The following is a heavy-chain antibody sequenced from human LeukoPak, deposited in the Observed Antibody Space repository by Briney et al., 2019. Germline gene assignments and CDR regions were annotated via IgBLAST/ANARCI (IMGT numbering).Heavy chain of an antibody. V-gene: IGHV4-4*02. D-gene: IGHD6-19*01. CDR1: GGSITSNNW. CDR2: IHHSGST. J-gene: IGHJ4*02. CDR3: ARDLGFSSGWLVDY. Sequence: SGTLSLTCAVSGGSITSNNWWSWVRQPPGKGLEWIGEIHHSGSTNYSPSLKSRVTMSVDKSKNQFSLKLSSVTAADTAVYYCARDLGFSSGWLVDYWGQGTLVTVSS.